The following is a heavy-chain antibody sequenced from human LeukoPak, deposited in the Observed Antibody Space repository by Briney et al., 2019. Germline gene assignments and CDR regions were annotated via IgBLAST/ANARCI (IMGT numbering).Heavy chain of an antibody. CDR2: IRSKAYGGTT. D-gene: IGHD6-13*01. V-gene: IGHV3-49*03. Sequence: GGSLRLSCTASGFTFGDYAMSWFRQAPGKGLEWVGFIRSKAYGGTTEYAASVKGRFTISRDDSKSIAYLQMNSLKTEDTAVYYCARDTGIAAAGTFDYWGQGTLVTVSS. CDR1: GFTFGDYA. CDR3: ARDTGIAAAGTFDY. J-gene: IGHJ4*02.